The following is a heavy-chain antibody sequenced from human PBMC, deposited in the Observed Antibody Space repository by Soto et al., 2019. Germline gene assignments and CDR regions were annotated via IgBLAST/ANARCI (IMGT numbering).Heavy chain of an antibody. CDR3: ARGSDRWFGELLPHYYYYGMDV. J-gene: IGHJ6*02. CDR1: GYSFTSYW. Sequence: GESLKISCKGSGYSFTSYWIGWVRQMPGKGLEWMGITYPGDSDTRYSPSFQGQVTISADKSISTAYLQWSSLKASDTAMYYCARGSDRWFGELLPHYYYYGMDVWGQGTTVTVSS. D-gene: IGHD3-10*01. CDR2: TYPGDSDT. V-gene: IGHV5-51*01.